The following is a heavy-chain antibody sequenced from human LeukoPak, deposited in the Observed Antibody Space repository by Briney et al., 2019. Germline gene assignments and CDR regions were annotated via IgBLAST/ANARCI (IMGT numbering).Heavy chain of an antibody. D-gene: IGHD2-2*01. Sequence: ASVKVSCKASGYTFTSYGISWVRQAPGQGLEWTGWISPYNGYATYTQRLQGRVTMTTDTSTSTAYLDQRSLTSDDTAVYYCARNCSTTSCQKGDYWGQGTLVTASS. V-gene: IGHV1-18*01. J-gene: IGHJ4*02. CDR2: ISPYNGYA. CDR1: GYTFTSYG. CDR3: ARNCSTTSCQKGDY.